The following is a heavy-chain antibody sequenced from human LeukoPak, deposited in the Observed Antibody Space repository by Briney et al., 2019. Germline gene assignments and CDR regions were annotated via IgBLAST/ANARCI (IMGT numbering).Heavy chain of an antibody. Sequence: GGSLRLSCATSEFTFRHYWMTWVRQAPGKGLEWVANIKEDGGEINYLDSVKGRFTISRDNAKNSLYLEMNSLRAEDTAVYYCAKDGTYSSGWYPYYYYYMDVWGKGTTVTISS. J-gene: IGHJ6*03. CDR2: IKEDGGEI. V-gene: IGHV3-7*01. CDR3: AKDGTYSSGWYPYYYYYMDV. CDR1: EFTFRHYW. D-gene: IGHD6-19*01.